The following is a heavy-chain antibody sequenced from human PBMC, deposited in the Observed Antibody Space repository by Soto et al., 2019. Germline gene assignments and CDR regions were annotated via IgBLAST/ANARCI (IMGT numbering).Heavy chain of an antibody. D-gene: IGHD6-6*01. J-gene: IGHJ4*02. V-gene: IGHV4-34*01. CDR2: VNHDGKT. CDR1: GASFSDNW. Sequence: PSETLSLTCAVYGASFSDNWWSWVRQPPGKGLEWIGEVNHDGKTNYYPSLKSRLSISVDTPNAQFSLRLTSVSAADTAVYYCASARWNYWGRGTVVTVSS. CDR3: ASARWNY.